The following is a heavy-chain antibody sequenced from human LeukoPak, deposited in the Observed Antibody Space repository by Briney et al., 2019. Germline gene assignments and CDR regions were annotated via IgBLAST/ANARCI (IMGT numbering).Heavy chain of an antibody. Sequence: PPETLSLTCTVSGGSISSYYWSWIRQPPGKGLEWIGYIYYSGSTNYNPSLKSRVTISVDTSKNQFSLKLSSVTAADTAVYYCARGDGGYCSGGSCYSYMWFDPWGQGTLVTVSS. D-gene: IGHD2-15*01. V-gene: IGHV4-59*01. CDR2: IYYSGST. CDR1: GGSISSYY. CDR3: ARGDGGYCSGGSCYSYMWFDP. J-gene: IGHJ5*02.